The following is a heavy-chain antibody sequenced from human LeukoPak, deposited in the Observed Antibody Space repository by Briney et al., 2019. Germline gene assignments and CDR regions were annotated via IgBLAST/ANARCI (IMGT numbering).Heavy chain of an antibody. CDR3: ARDDGGLDY. D-gene: IGHD3-16*01. Sequence: SETLSLTCTVSGGSISSYYWSWIRQPPGKGLEWIGYIYYSGSTNYNPSLKSRVTISVDTSKNRFSLKLSSVTAADTAVYYCARDDGGLDYWGQGTLVTVSS. V-gene: IGHV4-59*01. CDR1: GGSISSYY. J-gene: IGHJ4*02. CDR2: IYYSGST.